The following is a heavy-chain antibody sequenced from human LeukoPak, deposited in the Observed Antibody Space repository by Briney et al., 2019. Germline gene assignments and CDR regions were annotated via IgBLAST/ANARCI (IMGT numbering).Heavy chain of an antibody. Sequence: PSETLSLTCDVSGFSISSGYYWGWIRQPPGRGLEWIVSIHHGGRTYYNPSLKSRVTISVDTSKNQFSLKLSSVTAADTAVYYCARLGVVPAATSIDSWGQGTLVSVSS. CDR1: GFSISSGYY. J-gene: IGHJ4*02. CDR3: ARLGVVPAATSIDS. CDR2: IHHGGRT. D-gene: IGHD2-2*01. V-gene: IGHV4-38-2*01.